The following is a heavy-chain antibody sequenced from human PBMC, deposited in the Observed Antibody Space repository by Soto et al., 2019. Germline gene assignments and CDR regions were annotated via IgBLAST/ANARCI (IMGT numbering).Heavy chain of an antibody. D-gene: IGHD3-3*01. J-gene: IGHJ4*02. V-gene: IGHV4-59*01. CDR3: ARGEGDAEWFVQFDH. CDR1: GSAIDQYY. Sequence: SETLSLTCSVSGSAIDQYYWTWVRQSPGEGLEWIGYVYSTGATNYNPSLKSRVTMSIDKSKSQFSLDLKFLTAADTAVYYCARGEGDAEWFVQFDHWGQGTLVTVSS. CDR2: VYSTGAT.